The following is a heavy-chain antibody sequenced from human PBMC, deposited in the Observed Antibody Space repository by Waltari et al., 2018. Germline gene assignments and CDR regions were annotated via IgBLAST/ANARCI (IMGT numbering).Heavy chain of an antibody. D-gene: IGHD3-22*01. CDR1: GGSISSYY. Sequence: QVQLQESGPGLVKPSETLSLTCTVSGGSISSYYWSWIRQPPGQGLEWIGYIYYSGSTNYNPSLKSRVTISVDTSKNQFSLKLSSVTAADTAVYYGARGVGIYYDSSGYHAPHDWDAFDIWGQGTMVTVSS. CDR2: IYYSGST. V-gene: IGHV4-59*01. CDR3: ARGVGIYYDSSGYHAPHDWDAFDI. J-gene: IGHJ3*02.